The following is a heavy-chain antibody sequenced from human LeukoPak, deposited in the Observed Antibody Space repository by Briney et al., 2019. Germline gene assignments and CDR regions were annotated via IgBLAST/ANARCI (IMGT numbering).Heavy chain of an antibody. Sequence: GGSLRLSCTASGFTFGDYAMSWVRQAPGKGLEWVGFIRSKAYGGTTEYAASVKGRFSISRDDSKSIAYLQMNSLKTEDTAVYYCTRDRPVAGYYYYMDVWGKGTTVTVSS. V-gene: IGHV3-49*04. CDR3: TRDRPVAGYYYYMDV. J-gene: IGHJ6*03. CDR1: GFTFGDYA. CDR2: IRSKAYGGTT. D-gene: IGHD6-13*01.